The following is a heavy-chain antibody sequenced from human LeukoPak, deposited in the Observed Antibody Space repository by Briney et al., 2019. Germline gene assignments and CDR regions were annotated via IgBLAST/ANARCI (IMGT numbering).Heavy chain of an antibody. CDR1: GNTFTTYD. V-gene: IGHV1-8*01. CDR2: MNPNSANT. D-gene: IGHD5-12*01. CDR3: ARAFSSGYDSYAAFDL. J-gene: IGHJ3*01. Sequence: ASVKVSCKASGNTFTTYDINWVRQATGRGLEWMGWMNPNSANTGYAQKFQGRVTMTRNTSITTAYMELGSLRSEDTAVYYCARAFSSGYDSYAAFDLWGQGTMVTVSS.